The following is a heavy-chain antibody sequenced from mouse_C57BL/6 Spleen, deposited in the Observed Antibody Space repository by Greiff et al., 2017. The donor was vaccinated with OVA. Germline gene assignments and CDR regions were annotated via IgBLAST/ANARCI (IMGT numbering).Heavy chain of an antibody. CDR3: ARAYGSSYGFFDY. V-gene: IGHV5-16*01. J-gene: IGHJ2*01. D-gene: IGHD1-1*01. CDR1: GFTFSDYY. Sequence: VQLKESEGGLVQPGSSMKLSCTASGFTFSDYYMAWVRQVPEKGLDWVANINYDGSSTYYLDSLKSRFIISRDNAKNILYLQMSSLKSEDTATYYCARAYGSSYGFFDYWGQGTTLTVSS. CDR2: INYDGSST.